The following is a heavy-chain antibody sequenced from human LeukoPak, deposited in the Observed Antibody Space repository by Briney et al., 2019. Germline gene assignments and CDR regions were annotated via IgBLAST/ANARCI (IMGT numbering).Heavy chain of an antibody. CDR2: ITTGNSFL. V-gene: IGHV3-21*01. J-gene: IGHJ6*03. CDR1: GFIFSNYD. D-gene: IGHD5-12*01. Sequence: GGSLRLSCAASGFIFSNYDMHWVRQAPGKGLEWVSSITTGNSFLYFADSVKGRFTISRDHANNSLYLQMNSLRADDTAVYYCARGAATRKSGFYYYYMDVWGKGTTVTVSS. CDR3: ARGAATRKSGFYYYYMDV.